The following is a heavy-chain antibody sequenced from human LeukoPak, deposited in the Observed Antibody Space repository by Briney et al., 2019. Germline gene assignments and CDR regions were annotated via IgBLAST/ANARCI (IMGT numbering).Heavy chain of an antibody. V-gene: IGHV3-30*03. CDR2: ISNDGDNK. J-gene: IGHJ4*02. CDR1: GFTFSSYA. CDR3: ARDRGYYYDSSDIDY. D-gene: IGHD3-22*01. Sequence: GTSLRLSCAASGFTFSSYAMHWVRQAPGKGLEWVAAISNDGDNKYYVDSLKGRFTVSRDNSIDTLYLQMNSLRADDTAVYYCARDRGYYYDSSDIDYWGQGTLVTVSS.